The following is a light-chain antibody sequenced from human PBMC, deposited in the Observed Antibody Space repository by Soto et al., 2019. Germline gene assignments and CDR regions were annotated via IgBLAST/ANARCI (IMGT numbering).Light chain of an antibody. V-gene: IGKV1-33*01. CDR3: QQYDHLPA. J-gene: IGKJ4*01. CDR2: DAS. CDR1: QDISNY. Sequence: DIQMTQSPSSLSASVGDRVTITCQASQDISNYLNWYQQKPGKAPKLLIYDASNLETGVPSRFSGIGSGTDFTFTISSLQPEDFATYYCQQYDHLPAFGGGTKVEIK.